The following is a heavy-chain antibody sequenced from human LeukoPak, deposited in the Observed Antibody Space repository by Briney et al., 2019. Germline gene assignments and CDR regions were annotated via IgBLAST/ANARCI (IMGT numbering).Heavy chain of an antibody. CDR1: GGSFSGYY. V-gene: IGHV4-34*01. J-gene: IGHJ4*02. D-gene: IGHD6-13*01. Sequence: PSETLSLTCAVYGGSFSGYYWSWIRQPPGKGLEWIGEINHSGSTNYNPSLKSRVTISVDTSKNQFSLKLSSVTAADTAVYYCARYAAAAQGIDYWGQGTLVTVSS. CDR2: INHSGST. CDR3: ARYAAAAQGIDY.